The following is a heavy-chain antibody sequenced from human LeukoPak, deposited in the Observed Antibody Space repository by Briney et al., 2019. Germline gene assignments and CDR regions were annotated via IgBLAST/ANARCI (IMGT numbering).Heavy chain of an antibody. V-gene: IGHV3-21*01. D-gene: IGHD1-26*01. J-gene: IGHJ4*02. CDR1: GFAFSNYD. Sequence: GGSLRLSCAASGFAFSNYDMSWVRQAPGKGLEWVSSISTTSDYIYYAGSVKGRFTVSRDNAKNSLFLQMNSLRAEDTAVYYCARGVGVTIRTSNFDYWGQGTLVTASS. CDR2: ISTTSDYI. CDR3: ARGVGVTIRTSNFDY.